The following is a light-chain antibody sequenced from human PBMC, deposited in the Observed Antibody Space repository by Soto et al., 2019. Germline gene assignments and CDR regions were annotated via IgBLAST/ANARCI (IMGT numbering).Light chain of an antibody. Sequence: EIGLKQSPGTLSLNTGERATLSCRASQSVSSSYLAWYQQKPGQAPRLLIYGASSRATGIPDRFSGSGSGTDFTLTISRLQPEDFAVYYCQQYESSFRTFGQGTKVDI. J-gene: IGKJ1*01. CDR3: QQYESSFRT. CDR1: QSVSSSY. CDR2: GAS. V-gene: IGKV3-20*01.